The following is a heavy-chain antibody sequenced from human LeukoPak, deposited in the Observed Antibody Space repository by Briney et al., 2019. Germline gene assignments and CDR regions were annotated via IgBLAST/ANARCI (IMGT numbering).Heavy chain of an antibody. CDR2: INSDGSST. CDR3: ARATGSYYSLGY. D-gene: IGHD1-26*01. V-gene: IGHV3-74*01. Sequence: PGGSLRLSCAASGFTFSSYWMHWVRQAPGKGLVWVSRINSDGSSTSYADSVKGRFTVSRDNAKNTLYLQMNSLRAEDTAVYHCARATGSYYSLGYWGQGTLVTVSS. J-gene: IGHJ4*02. CDR1: GFTFSSYW.